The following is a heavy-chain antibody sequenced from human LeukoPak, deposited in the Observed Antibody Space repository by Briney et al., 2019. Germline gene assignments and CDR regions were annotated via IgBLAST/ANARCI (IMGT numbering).Heavy chain of an antibody. V-gene: IGHV3-74*01. D-gene: IGHD6-13*01. CDR2: INNDGSSA. CDR3: ARVAYGSNWYIDS. CDR1: GFTFSNYW. J-gene: IGHJ4*02. Sequence: GGSLRPSCAASGFTFSNYWMHWVRQVPGKGLVWVSRINNDGSSATYADSVKGRFTISRDNAKNILDLQMNSLRAEDTAVYYCARVAYGSNWYIDSWGQGTLVTVSS.